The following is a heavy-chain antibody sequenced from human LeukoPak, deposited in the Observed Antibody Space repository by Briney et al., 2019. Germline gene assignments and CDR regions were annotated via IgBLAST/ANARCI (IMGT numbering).Heavy chain of an antibody. V-gene: IGHV5-51*01. CDR3: ARSTYYDLMTGYNL. J-gene: IGHJ4*02. CDR2: IWPGDSDT. D-gene: IGHD3-9*01. CDR1: GYNFANYW. Sequence: GESLKISCRGSGYNFANYWIGWVRQMPRKDPEWMGVIWPGDSDTRYSPSFEGQVTISVDKSISTAYLQWRSLKASDTSIYYCARSTYYDLMTGYNLWGQGTLVTVSS.